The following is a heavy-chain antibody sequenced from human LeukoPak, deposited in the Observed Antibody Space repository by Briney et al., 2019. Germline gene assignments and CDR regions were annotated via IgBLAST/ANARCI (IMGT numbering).Heavy chain of an antibody. CDR1: GFTFSSHW. D-gene: IGHD4-23*01. CDR2: IKQGGGER. J-gene: IGHJ4*02. CDR3: ARGPAYGGRTDYLDY. V-gene: IGHV3-7*03. Sequence: AGGSLRLSCAASGFTFSSHWMNWVRQAPEKGLEWVANIKQGGGERNYVDSVKGRFTISRDDAKNSLYLQMNSLRAEDTAIYYCARGPAYGGRTDYLDYWGQGTLVTVSS.